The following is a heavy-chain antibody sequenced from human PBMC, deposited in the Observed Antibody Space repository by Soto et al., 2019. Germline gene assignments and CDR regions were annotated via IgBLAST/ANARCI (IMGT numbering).Heavy chain of an antibody. CDR2: IRSKANSYAT. CDR3: TYYYDSSGYYNSPYYYYGMDV. D-gene: IGHD3-22*01. J-gene: IGHJ6*02. CDR1: GFTFSGSA. Sequence: GGSLRFSCAASGFTFSGSAMHWVHQASGKGLEWVGRIRSKANSYATAYAASVKGRFTISRDDSKNTAYLQMNSLKTEDTAVYYCTYYYDSSGYYNSPYYYYGMDVWGQGTTVTVSS. V-gene: IGHV3-73*01.